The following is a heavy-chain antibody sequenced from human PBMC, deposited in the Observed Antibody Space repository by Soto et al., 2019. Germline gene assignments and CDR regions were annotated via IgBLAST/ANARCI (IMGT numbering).Heavy chain of an antibody. J-gene: IGHJ4*02. CDR1: GDSICTDY. V-gene: IGHV4-59*08. CDR2: IYYGGST. CDR3: AKSWNWRSLVH. Sequence: SETLSLTCTVSGDSICTDYWSWIRQSPGKGLEWIGFIYYGGSTNYNPSLKSRVTISVDTPKNQFSLKLSSVTAADTAVYYCAKSWNWRSLVHWGQGTLVTVSS. D-gene: IGHD1-1*01.